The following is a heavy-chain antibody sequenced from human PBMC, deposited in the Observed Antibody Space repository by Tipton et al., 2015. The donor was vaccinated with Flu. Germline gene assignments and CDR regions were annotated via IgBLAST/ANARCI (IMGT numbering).Heavy chain of an antibody. J-gene: IGHJ4*02. CDR1: GGSISSYY. D-gene: IGHD2-2*01. CDR2: IYYSGRT. Sequence: TLSLTCTVSGGSISSYYWSWIRQPPGKGLEWIGYIYYSGRTNYNPSLKSRVTVSVDTSKNQFSLKLCSVTAADTAMYYCARAVHGADGSSTSCPRWAAAYWGPGTLVTVSS. V-gene: IGHV4-59*01. CDR3: ARAVHGADGSSTSCPRWAAAY.